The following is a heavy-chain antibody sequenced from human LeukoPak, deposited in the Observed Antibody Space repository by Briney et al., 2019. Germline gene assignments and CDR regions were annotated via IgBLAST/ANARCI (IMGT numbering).Heavy chain of an antibody. Sequence: GESLKISCKGPGYSFNTYWIAWVRQMPGKGLEWMGIIYPGDSDTTYSPSFQGQVTISADKSITTAYLQWSSLKASDTAMYYCARANWGTSAFDYWGQGTLVTVSS. V-gene: IGHV5-51*01. D-gene: IGHD7-27*01. CDR2: IYPGDSDT. CDR1: GYSFNTYW. J-gene: IGHJ4*02. CDR3: ARANWGTSAFDY.